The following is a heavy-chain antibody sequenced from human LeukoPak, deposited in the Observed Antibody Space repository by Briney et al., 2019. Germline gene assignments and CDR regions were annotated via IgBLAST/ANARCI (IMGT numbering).Heavy chain of an antibody. CDR3: AKDGRDSFNHPSYYFDY. D-gene: IGHD5-24*01. J-gene: IGHJ4*02. V-gene: IGHV3-30*18. Sequence: GGSLRLSCAASGFTFSSYGMHWVRQAPGKGLEWVAVISYDGSNEYYADSVKGRFPISRDNSKNTLYLQMNSLRAEDTAVYYCAKDGRDSFNHPSYYFDYWAREPWSPSPQ. CDR1: GFTFSSYG. CDR2: ISYDGSNE.